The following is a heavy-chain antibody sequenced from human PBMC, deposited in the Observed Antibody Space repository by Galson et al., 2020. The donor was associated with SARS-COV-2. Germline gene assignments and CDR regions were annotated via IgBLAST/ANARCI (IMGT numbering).Heavy chain of an antibody. CDR3: ARQRRAGGYIAVAGSDY. CDR2: TDPRDPYT. CDR1: GYSLTRYW. V-gene: IGHV5-10-1*01. D-gene: IGHD6-19*01. J-gene: IGHJ4*02. Sequence: KIRESLKNSCKGSGYSLTRYWISWARQMPGTAPEWMGRTDPRDPYTNYSPSFQGHVTISADKSISTAYLQWSSLKASDTAMYYWARQRRAGGYIAVAGSDYWGQGTLVTVSS.